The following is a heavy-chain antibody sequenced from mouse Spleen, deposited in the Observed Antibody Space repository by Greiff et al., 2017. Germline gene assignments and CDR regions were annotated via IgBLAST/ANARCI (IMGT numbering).Heavy chain of an antibody. CDR1: GYTFTDYN. CDR2: INPNNGGT. Sequence: VQLKESGPELVKPGASVKIPCKASGYTFTDYNMDWVKQSHGKSLEWIGDINPNNGGTIYNQKFKGKATLTVDKSSSTAYMELRSLTSEDTAVYYCARGNLYGFPFAYWGQGTLVTVSA. V-gene: IGHV1-18*01. D-gene: IGHD2-2*01. CDR3: ARGNLYGFPFAY. J-gene: IGHJ3*01.